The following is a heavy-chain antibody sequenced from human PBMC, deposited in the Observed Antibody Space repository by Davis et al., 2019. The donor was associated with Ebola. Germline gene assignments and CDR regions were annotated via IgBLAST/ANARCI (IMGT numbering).Heavy chain of an antibody. CDR3: TTGTITMVRGVIRGRYYYYGMDV. CDR1: GGSFSGYY. D-gene: IGHD3-10*01. CDR2: IRSKAYGGTT. Sequence: GGSLRLSCAVYGGSFSGYYWSWVRQAPGKGLEWVGFIRSKAYGGTTEYAASVNGRFTISRDDSKSIAYLQMNSLKTEDTAVYYCTTGTITMVRGVIRGRYYYYGMDVWGQGTTVTVSS. J-gene: IGHJ6*02. V-gene: IGHV3-49*04.